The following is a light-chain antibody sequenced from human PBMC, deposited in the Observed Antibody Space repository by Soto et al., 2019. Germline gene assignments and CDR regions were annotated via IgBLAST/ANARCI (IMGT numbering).Light chain of an antibody. CDR1: SSDVGAYNY. V-gene: IGLV2-14*03. CDR2: DVS. Sequence: QSVLTQPASVSGSPGQSITISCTGTSSDVGAYNYVSWFQHHPGKAPKLMISDVSNRPSGISNRFSGSKSGNTASLTISGLQAEDEADYYCTSYTTSTSPPFGTGTKVTVL. J-gene: IGLJ1*01. CDR3: TSYTTSTSPP.